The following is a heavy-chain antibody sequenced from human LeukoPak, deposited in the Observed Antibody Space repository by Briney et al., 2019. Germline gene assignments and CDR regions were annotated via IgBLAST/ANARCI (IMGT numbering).Heavy chain of an antibody. CDR3: ARGPTYSYGNYYSSYYMDV. CDR2: INHSGNT. J-gene: IGHJ6*03. D-gene: IGHD5-18*01. Sequence: PSETLSLTCAVYGGSFNAYYWTWTRQTPGKGLEWIGEINHSGNTNYNPSLESRVTISADTSKNQFSLNLGSVTAADTAVYYCARGPTYSYGNYYSSYYMDVWGRGTTVTVSS. CDR1: GGSFNAYY. V-gene: IGHV4-34*01.